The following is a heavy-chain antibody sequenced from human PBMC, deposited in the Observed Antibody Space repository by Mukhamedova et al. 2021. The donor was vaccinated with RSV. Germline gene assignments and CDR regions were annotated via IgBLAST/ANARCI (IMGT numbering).Heavy chain of an antibody. V-gene: IGHV3-30*02. J-gene: IGHJ5*02. Sequence: GLEWVAFIRYDGNDKFYAVSVKGRFTISRDSSKNTLFLQMSSLSTEDTAMYYCAKDAYKSTFGAWGQGTLVTVSS. CDR2: IRYDGNDK. CDR3: AKDAYKSTFGA. D-gene: IGHD3-16*01.